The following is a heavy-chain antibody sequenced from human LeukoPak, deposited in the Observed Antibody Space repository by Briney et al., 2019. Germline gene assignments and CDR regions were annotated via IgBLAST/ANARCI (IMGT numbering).Heavy chain of an antibody. Sequence: PGGSLRLSCAASGFRFGSYWMHWVRQAPGKGLVWVSRIDSYGSGTTYADSVKGRFTISRDNAKNTLYLQMNSLSAEDTAIYYCVRDGDGDSPVDSWGQGTLVTVSS. V-gene: IGHV3-74*01. CDR2: IDSYGSGT. J-gene: IGHJ4*02. D-gene: IGHD2-15*01. CDR3: VRDGDGDSPVDS. CDR1: GFRFGSYW.